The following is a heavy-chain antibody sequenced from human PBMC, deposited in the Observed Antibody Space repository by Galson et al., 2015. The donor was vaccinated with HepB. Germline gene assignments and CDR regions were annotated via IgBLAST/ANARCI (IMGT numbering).Heavy chain of an antibody. V-gene: IGHV3-48*04. J-gene: IGHJ4*02. CDR2: ITSSSSTI. CDR1: GFTFSSYN. Sequence: SLRLSCAASGFTFSSYNMNWVRQAPGKGLEWVSYITSSSSTIYYADSVKGRFTISRENAKNSLYLQMNSLRAGDTAVYYCARAAAYHLPYGSGSYYSYYLDYWGQGTLVTVSS. D-gene: IGHD3-10*01. CDR3: ARAAAYHLPYGSGSYYSYYLDY.